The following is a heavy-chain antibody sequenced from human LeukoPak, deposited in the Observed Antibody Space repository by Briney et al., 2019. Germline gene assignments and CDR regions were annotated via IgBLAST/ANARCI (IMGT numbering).Heavy chain of an antibody. V-gene: IGHV1-8*03. CDR2: MNPNSGNT. CDR3: ARSVSDYYYMDV. D-gene: IGHD4-23*01. J-gene: IGHJ6*03. CDR1: GYTFTSYD. Sequence: ASVKVSCKASGYTFTSYDINWVRQATGQGLEWMGWMNPNSGNTGYAQKFQGRVTITRNTSISTAYMELSSLRSEDTAVYYCARSVSDYYYMDVWGKRTTVTVSS.